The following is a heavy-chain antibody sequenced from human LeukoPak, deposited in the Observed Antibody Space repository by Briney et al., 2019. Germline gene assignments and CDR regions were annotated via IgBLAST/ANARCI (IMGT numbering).Heavy chain of an antibody. CDR3: ARQMGVGVWALDY. CDR2: IFHTGKT. CDR1: GGSISTEFYW. D-gene: IGHD3-16*01. V-gene: IGHV4-39*01. J-gene: IGHJ4*02. Sequence: SETLSLTCDVSGGSISTEFYWWGWLRQPPGKGLEGIGIIFHTGKTHDNPSLKRRVSMSVDTSENQFSLRLSAVTAADTAVYYCARQMGVGVWALDYWGQGTPVTVSS.